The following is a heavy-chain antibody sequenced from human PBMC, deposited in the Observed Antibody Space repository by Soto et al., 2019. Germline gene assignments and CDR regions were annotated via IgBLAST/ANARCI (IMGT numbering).Heavy chain of an antibody. D-gene: IGHD4-17*01. J-gene: IGHJ6*02. V-gene: IGHV1-8*01. CDR2: MNPNSGNT. Sequence: ASVKVSCKASGYTFTSYDINWVRQATGQGLEWMGWMNPNSGNTGYAQKFQGRVTMTRNTSISTAYMELSSLRSEDTAVYYCARVCCGDYAYYYGRDVWGQGTTVTVSS. CDR1: GYTFTSYD. CDR3: ARVCCGDYAYYYGRDV.